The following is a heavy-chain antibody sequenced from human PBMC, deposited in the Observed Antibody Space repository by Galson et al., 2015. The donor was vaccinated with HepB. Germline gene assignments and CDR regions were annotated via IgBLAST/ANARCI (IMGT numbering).Heavy chain of an antibody. CDR1: GFTFTNYA. CDR3: GRVGTITRGINY. Sequence: SLRLSCAASGFTFTNYAMHWVRQAPGKGLEWVAFISYEGSSKYYTDSLKGRITISRDNSKNTMYLHMNSLRAEDTAVYYCGRVGTITRGINYWGQGTLVTVSS. J-gene: IGHJ4*02. V-gene: IGHV3-30-3*01. CDR2: ISYEGSSK. D-gene: IGHD7-27*01.